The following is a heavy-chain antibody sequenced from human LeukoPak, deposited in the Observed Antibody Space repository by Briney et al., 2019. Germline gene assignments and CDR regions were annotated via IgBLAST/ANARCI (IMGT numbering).Heavy chain of an antibody. D-gene: IGHD6-13*01. CDR1: GFTFSSYG. V-gene: IGHV3-30*18. CDR3: AKDRSSSWSFDY. J-gene: IGHJ4*02. Sequence: GGSLRISCAASGFTFSSYGMHWVRQAPGKGLEGVAVISYNGNNKEYADSVKGRFTISRDNSKNTLYLQMNSLRAEDTAVYYCAKDRSSSWSFDYWGLGTLVTVSS. CDR2: ISYNGNNK.